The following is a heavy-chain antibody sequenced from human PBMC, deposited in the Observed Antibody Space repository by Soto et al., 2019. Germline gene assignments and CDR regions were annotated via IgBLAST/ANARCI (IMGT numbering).Heavy chain of an antibody. V-gene: IGHV1-46*01. Sequence: ASVKVSCKASGYTFTSYYMHWVRQAPGQGLEWMGIINPSGGSTSYAQKFQGRVTMTRDTSTSTVYMELSSLRSEDTAVYYCARAPNNKYYYDSSGFGTEFWGQGTLVTASS. CDR3: ARAPNNKYYYDSSGFGTEF. D-gene: IGHD3-22*01. J-gene: IGHJ4*02. CDR1: GYTFTSYY. CDR2: INPSGGST.